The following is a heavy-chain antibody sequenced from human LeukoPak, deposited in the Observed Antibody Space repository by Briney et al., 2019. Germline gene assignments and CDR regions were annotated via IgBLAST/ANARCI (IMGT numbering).Heavy chain of an antibody. V-gene: IGHV3-23*01. J-gene: IGHJ4*02. D-gene: IGHD6-13*01. CDR3: AKDAAGPEY. Sequence: GGSLRLSCVVSGLTFSSYSMTWVRQAPGKGLEWVSGISASGGETWYPDSVKGRFTISRDNFKNTLFLQMNSLRVEDTAIYYCAKDAAGPEYWGQGTLVTVSS. CDR1: GLTFSSYS. CDR2: ISASGGET.